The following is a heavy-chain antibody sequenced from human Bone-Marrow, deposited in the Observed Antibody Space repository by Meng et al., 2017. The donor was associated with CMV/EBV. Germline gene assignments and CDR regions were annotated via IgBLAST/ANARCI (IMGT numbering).Heavy chain of an antibody. Sequence: GGSLRLSCAASGFTFSSYSMNWVRQAPGKGLEWVANIKEDGSEKYYVDSAKGRFTISRDNAKNSVYLQMNSLRAEDTAVYYCARGLISVDPWGQGTLVTVSS. CDR1: GFTFSSYS. CDR2: IKEDGSEK. V-gene: IGHV3-7*01. D-gene: IGHD3-10*01. J-gene: IGHJ5*02. CDR3: ARGLISVDP.